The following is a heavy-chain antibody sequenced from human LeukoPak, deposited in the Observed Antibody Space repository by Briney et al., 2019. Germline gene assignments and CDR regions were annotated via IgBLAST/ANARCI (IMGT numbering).Heavy chain of an antibody. CDR1: GGSISSYY. CDR3: ARGSHYDSSGYYYFDY. D-gene: IGHD3-22*01. Sequence: SETLSLTCTVSGGSISSYYWSWIRQPPGKGLEWIGEINHSGSTNYNPSLKSRVTISVDTSKNQFSLKLSSVTAADTAVYYCARGSHYDSSGYYYFDYWGQGTLVTVSS. J-gene: IGHJ4*02. CDR2: INHSGST. V-gene: IGHV4-34*01.